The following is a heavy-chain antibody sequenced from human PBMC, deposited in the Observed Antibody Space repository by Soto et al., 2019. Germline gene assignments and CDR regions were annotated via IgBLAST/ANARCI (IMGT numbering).Heavy chain of an antibody. D-gene: IGHD3-10*01. CDR2: IFYSGST. CDR3: ARDGSESKYYYMDV. CDR1: GGSISSASYY. Sequence: QLQLQESGPGLVKPSETLSLTCTVSGGSISSASYYWGWIRQPPGKGLEWIGSIFYSGSTYYNPSLKSRVNIPIDTSMNLFSLKLTSVTAADTAVYYCARDGSESKYYYMDVWGKGTTVTVSS. V-gene: IGHV4-39*01. J-gene: IGHJ6*03.